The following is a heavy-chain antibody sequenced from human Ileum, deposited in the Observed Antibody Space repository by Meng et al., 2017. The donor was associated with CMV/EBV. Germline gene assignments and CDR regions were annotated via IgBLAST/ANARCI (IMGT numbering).Heavy chain of an antibody. CDR3: ARDGLSGRYFDY. V-gene: IGHV7-4-1*02. CDR2: IDTNTGNP. J-gene: IGHJ4*02. Sequence: CKTSGYTFTSNNIIWVRQAPGQGPEWMGWIDTNTGNPTYAQGFTGRFAFSLDTSVNTAYLQISSLKAEDTAVYYCARDGLSGRYFDYWGQGTLVTVSS. D-gene: IGHD1-26*01. CDR1: GYTFTSNN.